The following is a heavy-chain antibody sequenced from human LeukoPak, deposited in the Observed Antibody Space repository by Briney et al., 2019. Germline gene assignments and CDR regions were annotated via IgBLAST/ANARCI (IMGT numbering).Heavy chain of an antibody. CDR2: IDPNSGGT. V-gene: IGHV1-2*02. D-gene: IGHD3-10*01. CDR3: ARDGVVPGVIIY. CDR1: GYTFTGFY. J-gene: IGHJ4*02. Sequence: AASVKVSCKASGYTFTGFYIHWVRQAPGQGLEWMGWIDPNSGGTNYAQKFQGRVTMTRDTSIGTAHMELSRLTSDDTAVYYCARDGVVPGVIIYWGQGTLVIVSS.